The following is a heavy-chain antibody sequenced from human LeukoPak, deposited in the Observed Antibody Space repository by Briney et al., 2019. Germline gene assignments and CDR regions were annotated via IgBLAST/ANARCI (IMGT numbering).Heavy chain of an antibody. CDR1: GFTFSSYW. J-gene: IGHJ3*02. CDR3: ARDGDSSGIYAFDI. D-gene: IGHD3-22*01. V-gene: IGHV3-74*01. Sequence: GGSLRLSCAASGFTFSSYWMHWVRQAPGKGLVWVSRINSDGSSTSYADSVKGRFTISRDNAKNTLYLQMNSLRAEDTAVDYCARDGDSSGIYAFDIWGQGTMVTVSS. CDR2: INSDGSST.